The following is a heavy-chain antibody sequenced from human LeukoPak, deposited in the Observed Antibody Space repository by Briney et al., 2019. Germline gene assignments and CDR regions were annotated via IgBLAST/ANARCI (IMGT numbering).Heavy chain of an antibody. J-gene: IGHJ4*02. CDR3: ARSLPLRGSYSFDF. V-gene: IGHV3-66*01. CDR2: IYSGGST. D-gene: IGHD1-26*01. CDR1: GFTLSDKY. Sequence: GGSLRLSCAASGFTLSDKYMSWVRQAPGKGLEWVSGIYSGGSTYYADSVKDRFTISRDSSKNTLYLQMHSRRAEDTAVYYCARSLPLRGSYSFDFWGQGTLVSVSS.